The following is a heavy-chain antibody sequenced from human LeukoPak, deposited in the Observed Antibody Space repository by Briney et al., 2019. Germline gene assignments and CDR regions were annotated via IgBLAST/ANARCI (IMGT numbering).Heavy chain of an antibody. Sequence: PSQTLSLTCTVSGGSISSGDYYWSWIRQPPGKGLEWIGYIYYSGSTYYNPSLKSRVTISVDTSKNQFSLKLSSVTAADTAVYYCARVHIAAAGTRDYYYYMDVWGKGTTVTVSS. CDR1: GGSISSGDYY. D-gene: IGHD6-13*01. V-gene: IGHV4-30-4*08. CDR3: ARVHIAAAGTRDYYYYMDV. J-gene: IGHJ6*03. CDR2: IYYSGST.